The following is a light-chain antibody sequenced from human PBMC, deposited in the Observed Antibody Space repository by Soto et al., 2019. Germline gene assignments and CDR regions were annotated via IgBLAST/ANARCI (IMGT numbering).Light chain of an antibody. J-gene: IGLJ2*01. CDR2: YNT. CDR1: NIGSKG. CDR3: QVWDSSNDHVI. V-gene: IGLV3-21*04. Sequence: SYELTQPPSVSVAPGKMARITCGGNNIGSKGVHWYQQKPGQAPVLVIYYNTDRPSGIPERFSGSNSGNTATLTISRVEAGDEADYYCQVWDSSNDHVIFGGGTKLTVL.